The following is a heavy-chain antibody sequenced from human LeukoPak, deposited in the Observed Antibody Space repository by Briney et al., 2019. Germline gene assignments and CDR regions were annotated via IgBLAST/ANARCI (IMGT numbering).Heavy chain of an antibody. J-gene: IGHJ4*02. Sequence: GGSLRLSCAASGFTVSSNYMIWVRQAPGKGLEWVSVIYSGGTTYYADSVKGRFTISRDNSKNTLYLQMNSLRAEDTAFYYCAKDRSLYGDYVEYWGQGTLVTVSS. V-gene: IGHV3-66*02. CDR1: GFTVSSNY. CDR2: IYSGGTT. D-gene: IGHD4-17*01. CDR3: AKDRSLYGDYVEY.